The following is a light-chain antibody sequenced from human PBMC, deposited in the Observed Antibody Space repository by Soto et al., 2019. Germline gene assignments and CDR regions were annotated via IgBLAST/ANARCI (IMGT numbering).Light chain of an antibody. Sequence: QSALTQPASVSGSPGQSITISCTGTSSDVGAYNYVSWYQQHPGKAPKVMIYDVSNRPSGISNRFSGSKSGNTASLTISGFQVEDEADYYCMSYTRSSTYVFGTGTKVTVL. CDR1: SSDVGAYNY. CDR3: MSYTRSSTYV. CDR2: DVS. J-gene: IGLJ1*01. V-gene: IGLV2-14*01.